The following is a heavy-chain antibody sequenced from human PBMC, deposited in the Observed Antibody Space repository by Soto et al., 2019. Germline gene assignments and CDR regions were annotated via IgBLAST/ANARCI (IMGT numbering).Heavy chain of an antibody. J-gene: IGHJ4*02. V-gene: IGHV3-74*01. CDR3: VSQRTTVITQAYFDY. Sequence: GGSLRLSCAASGFTFSDYWMHWLRQAPGKGLVWVSRLSPDGRSTSYADSVKGRFTISRDNAKNTLYLQMNSLRAEDTAVYYCVSQRTTVITQAYFDYWGPGALVTVSS. CDR1: GFTFSDYW. CDR2: LSPDGRST. D-gene: IGHD4-4*01.